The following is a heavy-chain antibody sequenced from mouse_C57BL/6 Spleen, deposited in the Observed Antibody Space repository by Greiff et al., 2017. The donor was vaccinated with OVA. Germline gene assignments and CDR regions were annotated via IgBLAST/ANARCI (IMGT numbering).Heavy chain of an antibody. CDR1: GYTFTSYW. D-gene: IGHD1-1*01. J-gene: IGHJ2*01. CDR2: IDPSDSYT. CDR3: SRDIATVGFDY. Sequence: QVQLQQPGAELVKPGASVKLSCKASGYTFTSYWMHWVKQRPGQGLEWIGEIDPSDSYTNYNQKFKGKATLTVDTSSSTAYMQLSSLTSEDSAVYYCSRDIATVGFDYWGQGTTLTVSS. V-gene: IGHV1-50*01.